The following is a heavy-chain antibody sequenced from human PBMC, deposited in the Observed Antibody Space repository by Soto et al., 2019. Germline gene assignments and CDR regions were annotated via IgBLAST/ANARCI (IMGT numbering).Heavy chain of an antibody. CDR1: GYTFTSYG. CDR2: ISAYNGNT. D-gene: IGHD3-9*01. J-gene: IGHJ6*02. V-gene: IGHV1-18*04. Sequence: ASVKVSCKASGYTFTSYGISWVLQAPGQGLEWMGWISAYNGNTNYAQKLQGRVTMTTDTSTSTAYMELRSLRSDDTAVYYCARDLPPFDWLSYYYYYYGMDVWGQGTTVTVSS. CDR3: ARDLPPFDWLSYYYYYYGMDV.